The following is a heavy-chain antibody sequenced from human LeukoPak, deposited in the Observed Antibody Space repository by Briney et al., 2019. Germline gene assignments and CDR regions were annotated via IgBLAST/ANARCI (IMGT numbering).Heavy chain of an antibody. CDR3: ARTSLYATNHDAFDI. V-gene: IGHV1-8*01. CDR1: GYTFTNYE. CDR2: MNPNSGNT. Sequence: GASVKVSCKASGYTFTNYEINWVRQATGQGLEWMGWMNPNSGNTAYAQKFQGRVAMTRTTSTSTAYMQLSSLTSGDTAVYYCARTSLYATNHDAFDIWGQGTMVTVSS. D-gene: IGHD2-8*01. J-gene: IGHJ3*02.